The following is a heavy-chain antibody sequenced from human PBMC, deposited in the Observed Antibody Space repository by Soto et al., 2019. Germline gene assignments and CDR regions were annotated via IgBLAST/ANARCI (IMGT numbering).Heavy chain of an antibody. D-gene: IGHD6-13*01. CDR3: ARDSSSWFVRIVAHPGY. CDR2: IGHDGSNK. J-gene: IGHJ4*02. V-gene: IGHV3-33*01. CDR1: GFTFSSYG. Sequence: LRLSCAASGFTFSSYGMHWVRQAPGKGLEWVAVIGHDGSNKEYAVSVKGRFTISRDNSENTVYQQMNSLRAEDTAVYYCARDSSSWFVRIVAHPGYWGQGTLVTVSS.